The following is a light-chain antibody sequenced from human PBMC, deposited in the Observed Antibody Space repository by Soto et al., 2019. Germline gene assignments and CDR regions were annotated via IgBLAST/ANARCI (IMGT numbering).Light chain of an antibody. CDR1: QSLGSAY. V-gene: IGKV3-20*01. CDR3: QQYAASPFT. Sequence: EIVLTQSPGTLSLSPGKRGTLSCRANQSLGSAYLAWYQQKPGQAPRLLIHGASSRAAAIPDRFSGSGSGTDFTLTISNLEPEDFAVYYCQQYAASPFTFGPGTKVDAK. J-gene: IGKJ3*01. CDR2: GAS.